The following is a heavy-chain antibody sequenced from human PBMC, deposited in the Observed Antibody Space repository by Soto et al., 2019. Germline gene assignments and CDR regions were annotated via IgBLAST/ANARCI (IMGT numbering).Heavy chain of an antibody. D-gene: IGHD3-16*01. CDR3: ASVGGIRGWH. J-gene: IGHJ4*02. V-gene: IGHV4-59*01. CDR2: IHDSGRS. CDR1: SDSITNYY. Sequence: QVQLQESGPGLVKPSETLSITCTVSSDSITNYYWSWIRQSPGKGLEWIGYIHDSGRSNYNPSLKSRVKISVDTSKKQFSLKLNSLTTADTAVYYCASVGGIRGWHWGQTTLVTVSS.